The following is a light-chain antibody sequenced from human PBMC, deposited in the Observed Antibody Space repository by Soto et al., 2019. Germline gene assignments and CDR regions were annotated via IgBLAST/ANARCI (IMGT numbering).Light chain of an antibody. CDR1: QSVSSY. CDR2: DTS. Sequence: EIVLTQSPATLSLSPGERATLSCRASQSVSSYLAWYQQKPGQAPRLLIYDTSNRAAGIPARFSGSGSGTDFTLTISSLEPEDFAVYYCQQRRNWTRTFGQGTTVDIX. J-gene: IGKJ1*01. CDR3: QQRRNWTRT. V-gene: IGKV3-11*01.